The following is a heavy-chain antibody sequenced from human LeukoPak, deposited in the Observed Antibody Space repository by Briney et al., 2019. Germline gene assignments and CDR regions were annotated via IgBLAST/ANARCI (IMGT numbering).Heavy chain of an antibody. CDR2: INPSGGST. CDR1: GYTFTSYY. D-gene: IGHD3-16*02. Sequence: ASVKVSCKASGYTFTSYYMHWVRQAPGQGLEWMGIINPSGGSTSYAQKFQGRVTMTRDMSTSTVYMELSSLRSEDTAVYYCARRIVQNWFDPWGQGTLVTVSS. V-gene: IGHV1-46*01. CDR3: ARRIVQNWFDP. J-gene: IGHJ5*02.